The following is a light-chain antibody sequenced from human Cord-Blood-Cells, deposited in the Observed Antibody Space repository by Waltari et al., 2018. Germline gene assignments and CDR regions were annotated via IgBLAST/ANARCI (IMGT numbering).Light chain of an antibody. V-gene: IGLV1-47*01. CDR3: AAWDDSLSGYV. J-gene: IGLJ3*02. CDR2: RNI. CDR1: SSNIGSNY. Sequence: QSVLTQPPSASGTPGQRVTISCSGSSSNIGSNYVYWYQQLPGTAPKLLTYRNIRGPSVGPDRCCGSKSGTSAALAISGLRSEDEADDYCAAWDDSLSGYVFGGGTKLTVL.